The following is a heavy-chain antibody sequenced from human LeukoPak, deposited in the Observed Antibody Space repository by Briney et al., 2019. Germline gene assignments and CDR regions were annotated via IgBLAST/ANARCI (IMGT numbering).Heavy chain of an antibody. D-gene: IGHD5-18*01. Sequence: GGSLRLSCAASAXTFSTNAMSWVRQAPGKGLEGVSTITGSGASTFYADFVKGRFTISRDNSKNTMYLQMNSLRAEDTAVYYCARGGYSYARENFDYWGQGTLVTVSS. CDR2: ITGSGAST. J-gene: IGHJ4*02. V-gene: IGHV3-23*01. CDR3: ARGGYSYARENFDY. CDR1: AXTFSTNA.